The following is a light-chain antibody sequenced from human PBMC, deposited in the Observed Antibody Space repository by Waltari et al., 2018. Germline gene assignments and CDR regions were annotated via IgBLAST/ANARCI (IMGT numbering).Light chain of an antibody. CDR2: GAS. J-gene: IGKJ5*01. V-gene: IGKV3-15*01. CDR3: QQYNKWPPIT. CDR1: QSIADN. Sequence: EIVMTQSPATLSVSPGERATLSCRASQSIADNLAWYQQKPAQAPRLLIYGASTRATGVPARFRGSGSGTEFTLTISSLQSEDVAVYYCQQYNKWPPITFGQGTRLEIK.